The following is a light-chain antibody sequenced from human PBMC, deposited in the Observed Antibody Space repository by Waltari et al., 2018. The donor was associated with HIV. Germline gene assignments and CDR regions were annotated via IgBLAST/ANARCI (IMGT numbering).Light chain of an antibody. CDR3: QQYGSSSLT. CDR2: GAS. V-gene: IGKV3-20*01. J-gene: IGKJ4*01. CDR1: QSVSSSY. Sequence: EIVLTQSPGTLSLSPGERATLSCRASQSVSSSYLAWYQQKPGQAPRLLIHGASTRATGIPDSFSGSGSGTDFTLTISRLEPEDFAVYYCQQYGSSSLTFGGGTKVEIK.